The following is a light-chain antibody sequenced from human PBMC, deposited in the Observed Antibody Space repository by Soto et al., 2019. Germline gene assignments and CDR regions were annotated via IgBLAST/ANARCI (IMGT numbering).Light chain of an antibody. CDR1: QSLQPNNGYNY. V-gene: IGKV2-28*01. J-gene: IGKJ5*01. CDR3: MQGVQTPPIT. CDR2: LGS. Sequence: DIVMTQSPLSLPVIHGDPASISCMSSQSLQPNNGYNYLDWYLQKPGQSPQLLIYLGSNRASGVPDRFSGSGSGTDFTLKISRVEAEDVGVYYCMQGVQTPPITCGQGTRLEIK.